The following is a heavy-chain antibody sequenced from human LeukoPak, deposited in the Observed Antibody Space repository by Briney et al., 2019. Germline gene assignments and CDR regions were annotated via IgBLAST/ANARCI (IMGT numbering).Heavy chain of an antibody. D-gene: IGHD2-2*01. CDR3: ARDSSTRVYYYYGMDV. CDR2: IYTSGST. CDR1: GGSISSYY. Sequence: PSETLSLTCTVSGGSISSYYWSWIRQPAGKGLEWIGRIYTSGSTNYNPSLKSRVTMSVDTSKNQFSLKLSSVTAADTAVYYCARDSSTRVYYYYGMDVWGQGTTVTVSS. V-gene: IGHV4-4*07. J-gene: IGHJ6*02.